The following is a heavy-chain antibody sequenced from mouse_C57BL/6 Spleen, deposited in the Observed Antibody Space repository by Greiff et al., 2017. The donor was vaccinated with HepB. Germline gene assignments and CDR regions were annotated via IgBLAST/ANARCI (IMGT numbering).Heavy chain of an antibody. CDR3: ARGAEHYWYFDV. CDR2: INPNNGGT. CDR1: GYTFTDYH. Sequence: EVQLQQSGPELVKPGASVKIPCKASGYTFTDYHMDWVKQSHGKSLEWIGDINPNNGGTIYNQKFKGKATLTVDKSSSTAYMELRSLTSEDTAVYYCARGAEHYWYFDVWGTGTTVTVSS. J-gene: IGHJ1*03. V-gene: IGHV1-18*01.